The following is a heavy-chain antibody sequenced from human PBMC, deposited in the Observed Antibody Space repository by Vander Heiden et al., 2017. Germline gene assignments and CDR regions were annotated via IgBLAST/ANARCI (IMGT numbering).Heavy chain of an antibody. CDR2: MSGSGYNI. Sequence: EVPLVESGGGLLKPGGSRRLSGAASAFTVSSYTLGGVRQAPGKGLEWVSSMSGSGYNIYYADSVKGRFTIARDNAKNALYLQMNSLRAEDTAVYYCARHHCTGGSCRGYFDFWGQGTLVTVSS. CDR1: AFTVSSYT. V-gene: IGHV3-21*01. D-gene: IGHD2-8*02. J-gene: IGHJ4*02. CDR3: ARHHCTGGSCRGYFDF.